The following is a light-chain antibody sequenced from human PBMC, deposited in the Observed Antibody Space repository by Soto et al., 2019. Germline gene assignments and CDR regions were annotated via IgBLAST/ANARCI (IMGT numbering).Light chain of an antibody. CDR3: QQYGSSL. CDR2: GAS. CDR1: QSVSSN. J-gene: IGKJ3*01. Sequence: EIVMTQSPASLSVSQGERATLSCRASQSVSSNLAWYQQKPGQAPRLLISGASTRATGIPARFSGSGSGTEFTLTISSPEPEDFAVYYCQQYGSSLFGPGTKVDIK. V-gene: IGKV3-15*01.